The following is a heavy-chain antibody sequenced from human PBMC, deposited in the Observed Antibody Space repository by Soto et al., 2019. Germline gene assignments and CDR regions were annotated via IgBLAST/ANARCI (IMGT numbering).Heavy chain of an antibody. CDR2: IYYSGST. J-gene: IGHJ6*02. Sequence: SETLSLTCTVSGGSISSSSYYWGWIRQPPGKGLEWIGSIYYSGSTYYNPSLKSRVTISVDTSKNQFSLKLSSVTAADTAVYYCARLKTGTGADYYYYYGMDVWGQGTTVTVSS. CDR3: ARLKTGTGADYYYYYGMDV. V-gene: IGHV4-39*01. D-gene: IGHD1-1*01. CDR1: GGSISSSSYY.